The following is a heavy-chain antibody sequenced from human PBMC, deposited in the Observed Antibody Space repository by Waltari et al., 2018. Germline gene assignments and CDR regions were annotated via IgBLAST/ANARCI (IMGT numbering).Heavy chain of an antibody. CDR1: GDPICLKSSY. CDR2: FYYGGT. D-gene: IGHD3-9*01. Sequence: QVQLQESGPGLVNPSETLSLSCTVSGDPICLKSSYWGWIRQPPGKGLEWIGSFYYGGTNYNPSLKSRVTISADTSKNRFSLKLNSVTATDTAVYYCARRPYDISTGGFDYWGQGILVTVSA. V-gene: IGHV4-39*02. CDR3: ARRPYDISTGGFDY. J-gene: IGHJ4*02.